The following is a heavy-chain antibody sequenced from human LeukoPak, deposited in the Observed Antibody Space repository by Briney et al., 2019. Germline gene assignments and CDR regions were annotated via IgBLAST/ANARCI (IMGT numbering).Heavy chain of an antibody. CDR2: INHSGST. CDR3: ARTRGWHKRVLDY. D-gene: IGHD6-19*01. CDR1: GGSFSGYY. J-gene: IGHJ4*02. V-gene: IGHV4-34*01. Sequence: SETLSPTCAVYGGSFSGYYWSWIRQPPGKGLEWIGEINHSGSTNYNPSLKSRVTISVDTSKNQFSLKLSSVTAADTAVYYCARTRGWHKRVLDYWGQGTLVTVSS.